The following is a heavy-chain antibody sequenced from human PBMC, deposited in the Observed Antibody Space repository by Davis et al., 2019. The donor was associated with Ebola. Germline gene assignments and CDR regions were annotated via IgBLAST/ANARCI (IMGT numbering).Heavy chain of an antibody. CDR2: ISYDGSNK. CDR1: GFTFSSYA. V-gene: IGHV3-30-3*01. J-gene: IGHJ4*02. Sequence: GESLKISCVASGFTFSSYAMHWVRQAPGKGLEWVAVISYDGSNKYYADSVKGRFTISRDNSKNTLYLQMNSLRAEDTAVYYCARRTPMDYWGQGTLVTVSS. CDR3: ARRTPMDY.